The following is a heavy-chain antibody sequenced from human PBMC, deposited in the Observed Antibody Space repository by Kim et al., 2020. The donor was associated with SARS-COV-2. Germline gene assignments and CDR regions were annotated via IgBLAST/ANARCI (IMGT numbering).Heavy chain of an antibody. CDR3: AKWRNLRQWLVPHGFDY. V-gene: IGHV3-23*01. CDR1: GFTFSSYA. Sequence: GGSLRLSCAASGFTFSSYAMSWVRQAPGKGLEWVSAISGSGGSTYYADSVKGRFTISRDNSKNTLYLQMNSLRAEDTAVYYCAKWRNLRQWLVPHGFDYWGQGTLVTVSS. J-gene: IGHJ4*02. CDR2: ISGSGGST. D-gene: IGHD6-19*01.